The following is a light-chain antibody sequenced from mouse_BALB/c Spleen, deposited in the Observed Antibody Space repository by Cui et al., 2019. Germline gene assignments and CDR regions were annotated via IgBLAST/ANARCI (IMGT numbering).Light chain of an antibody. CDR3: QQWSSNPPYT. CDR1: SSVSY. J-gene: IGKJ2*01. Sequence: QIVLTQSPELMSASPVVKVTMTCSASSSVSYMYWDQQKPGSSPKPWIYLTSNLASGVPARFSGRGSGTSYSLTISSREAEDAATYYCQQWSSNPPYTFGGGTKLEIK. V-gene: IGKV4-68*01. CDR2: LTS.